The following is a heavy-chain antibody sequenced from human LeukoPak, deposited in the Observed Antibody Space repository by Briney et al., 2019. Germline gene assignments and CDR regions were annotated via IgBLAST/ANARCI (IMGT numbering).Heavy chain of an antibody. CDR2: IYYSGST. D-gene: IGHD3/OR15-3a*01. J-gene: IGHJ4*02. Sequence: SETLSLTCTVSGGSISRCNGSWIRQPTGKGLEWIGHIYYSGSTNHSTSLKSRVPIPVDKPKNQCSLNLNSVTAADTAVYYCARGVDRSFDYCGQGTLVTVSS. V-gene: IGHV4-59*12. CDR3: ARGVDRSFDY. CDR1: GGSISRCN.